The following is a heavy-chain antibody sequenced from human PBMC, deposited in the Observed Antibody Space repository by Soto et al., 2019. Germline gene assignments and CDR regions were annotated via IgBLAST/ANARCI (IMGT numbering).Heavy chain of an antibody. D-gene: IGHD3-10*01. Sequence: QVQLQESGPGLVKPSETLSLTCTVSGGSISSYYWSWIRQPPGKGLEWIGYIYYSGSTNYNPSLRSRVTISVDTSKTQFSLKLSSVTAADTAVYYCARAEEDVLWFGEYNHGMDVWGQGTTVTVSS. CDR3: ARAEEDVLWFGEYNHGMDV. CDR1: GGSISSYY. J-gene: IGHJ6*02. CDR2: IYYSGST. V-gene: IGHV4-59*01.